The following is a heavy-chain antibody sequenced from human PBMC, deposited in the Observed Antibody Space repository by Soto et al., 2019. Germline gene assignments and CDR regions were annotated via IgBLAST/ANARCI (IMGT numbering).Heavy chain of an antibody. CDR1: CGSISSHY. Sequence: ASETLSLTCTVSCGSISSHYWRCIRQSPGKGLEWIGYIYNRGSTKYNPSLKSRVTISVDTSKNHFSLKVSPVTAADTAVYYCARGQSNYYGYYFDDWGQGTLVTVSS. CDR3: ARGQSNYYGYYFDD. D-gene: IGHD3-10*01. V-gene: IGHV4-59*11. J-gene: IGHJ4*02. CDR2: IYNRGST.